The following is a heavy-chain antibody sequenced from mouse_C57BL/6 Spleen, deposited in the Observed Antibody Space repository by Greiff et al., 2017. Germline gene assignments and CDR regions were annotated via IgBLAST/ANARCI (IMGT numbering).Heavy chain of an antibody. CDR2: IDPSDSYT. Sequence: QVQLKQPGAELVMPGASVKLSCKASGYTFTSYWMHWVKQRPGQGLEWIGEIDPSDSYTNYNQKFKGKSTLTVDKSSSTAYMQLSSLTSEDSAVYYCARLDITTVVAHFDYWGQGTTLTVSS. J-gene: IGHJ2*01. CDR3: ARLDITTVVAHFDY. CDR1: GYTFTSYW. D-gene: IGHD1-1*01. V-gene: IGHV1-69*01.